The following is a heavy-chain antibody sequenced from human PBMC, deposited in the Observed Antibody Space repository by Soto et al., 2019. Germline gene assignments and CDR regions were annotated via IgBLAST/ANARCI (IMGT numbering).Heavy chain of an antibody. CDR3: TTDSRPHFAPFFDN. D-gene: IGHD3-3*02. J-gene: IGHJ4*02. CDR1: GFTFSKAW. V-gene: IGHV3-15*01. CDR2: IKSKTDAETI. Sequence: EVQLVESGGGLVKPGGSLRLSCAASGFTFSKAWMSWVRQAPGKGLEWVGRIKSKTDAETIDYAAPVKGRFTISRDDSKNTLFLKMTSLKPEDTAVYYCTTDSRPHFAPFFDNWGQGVLVTASS.